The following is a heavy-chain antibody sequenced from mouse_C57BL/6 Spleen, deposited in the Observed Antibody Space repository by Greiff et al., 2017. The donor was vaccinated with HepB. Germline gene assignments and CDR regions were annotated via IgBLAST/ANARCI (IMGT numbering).Heavy chain of an antibody. CDR2: IHPNSGST. V-gene: IGHV1-64*01. D-gene: IGHD1-1*01. Sequence: QVQLQQPGAELVKPGASVKLSCKASGYTFTSYWMNWVKQRPGQGLEWIGMIHPNSGSTNYNEKFKDKATLTVDKSSRTAYMQLSSLTSEDSAVYYGAREIVTTVVSYWGQGTTLTVSS. CDR1: GYTFTSYW. CDR3: AREIVTTVVSY. J-gene: IGHJ2*01.